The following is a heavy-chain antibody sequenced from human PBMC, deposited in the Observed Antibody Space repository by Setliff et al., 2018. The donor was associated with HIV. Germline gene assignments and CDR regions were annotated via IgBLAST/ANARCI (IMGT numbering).Heavy chain of an antibody. Sequence: GGSLRLSCAASGFTFNNYAFSNYAMSWVRQAPGKGLEWVSATSATGDPTYYADSVKGRFTFSRDNSMNTLYLQMNSLRPEDTAVYSCARSIAVADLDCWGQGTLVTVSS. J-gene: IGHJ4*02. D-gene: IGHD6-19*01. CDR2: TSATGDPT. V-gene: IGHV3-23*01. CDR1: GFTFNNYAFSNYA. CDR3: ARSIAVADLDC.